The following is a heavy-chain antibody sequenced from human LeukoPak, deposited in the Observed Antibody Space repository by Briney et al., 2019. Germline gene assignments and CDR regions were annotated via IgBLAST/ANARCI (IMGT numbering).Heavy chain of an antibody. CDR1: GFIFSNYA. CDR3: AKEEAEVGLPNFHS. J-gene: IGHJ4*02. V-gene: IGHV3-23*01. Sequence: GGSLRLSCTTSGFIFSNYAMSWVRQAPGKGPEWVSGVRGRGSTFYSDSVKGRFTISRDNPKNTVYLQMNSLRADDTAVYYWAKEEAEVGLPNFHSWGQGTLVTVSS. CDR2: VRGRGST.